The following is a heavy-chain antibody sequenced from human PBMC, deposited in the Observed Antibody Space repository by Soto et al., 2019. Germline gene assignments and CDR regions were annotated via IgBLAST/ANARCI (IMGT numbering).Heavy chain of an antibody. CDR1: GGSINIGGYY. Sequence: TLSLTCTVSGGSINIGGYYWSWIRQHPGKGLEWIGYIYHSGSTFYNPSLKSRVTISFDTSKNQFSLKLNSVTAADTAVYYCARTAWHFFDYWGQGTLVTVSS. V-gene: IGHV4-31*03. CDR3: ARTAWHFFDY. D-gene: IGHD3-3*02. CDR2: IYHSGST. J-gene: IGHJ4*02.